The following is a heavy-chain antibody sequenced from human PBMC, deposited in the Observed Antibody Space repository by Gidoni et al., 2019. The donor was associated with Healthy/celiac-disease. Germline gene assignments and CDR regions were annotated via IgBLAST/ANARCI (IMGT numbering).Heavy chain of an antibody. D-gene: IGHD6-13*01. CDR2: ISYDGSNK. CDR3: ARSPSSSWDGNWFDP. V-gene: IGHV3-30-3*01. Sequence: QVQLVASGGGVVQPGRSLRLSWPASGFPFSSYAMHWVRQAPGKGLEWVAVISYDGSNKYYADSVKGRFTSSRDNSKNTLYLQMNSLRAEDTAVYYCARSPSSSWDGNWFDPWGQGTLVTVSS. J-gene: IGHJ5*02. CDR1: GFPFSSYA.